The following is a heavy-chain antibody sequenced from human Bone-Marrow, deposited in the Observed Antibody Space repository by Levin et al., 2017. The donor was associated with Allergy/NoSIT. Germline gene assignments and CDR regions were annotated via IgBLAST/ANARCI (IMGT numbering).Heavy chain of an antibody. V-gene: IGHV4-38-2*01. CDR2: VFHSGTT. Sequence: MASETLSLTCAVSGFSISSGYYWGWIRQSPGKGLEWIGNVFHSGTTYYNPSLKSRLTISVDTSKNQFSLKLSSVTAADTAVYYCASQDSGYEWSSLNWGQGTLVTVSS. CDR3: ASQDSGYEWSSLN. CDR1: GFSISSGYY. J-gene: IGHJ4*02. D-gene: IGHD5-12*01.